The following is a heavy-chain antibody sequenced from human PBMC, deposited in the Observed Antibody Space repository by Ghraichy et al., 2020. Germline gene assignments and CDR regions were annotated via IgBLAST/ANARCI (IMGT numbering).Heavy chain of an antibody. Sequence: GGSLRLSCAASGFTFSSYSMNWVRQAPGKGLEWVSSISSSSSYIYYADSVKGRFTISRDNAKNSLYLQMNSLRAEDTAVYYCARGSGAPSWYYGMDVWGQGTTVTVSS. D-gene: IGHD3-3*01. CDR2: ISSSSSYI. CDR3: ARGSGAPSWYYGMDV. J-gene: IGHJ6*02. CDR1: GFTFSSYS. V-gene: IGHV3-21*01.